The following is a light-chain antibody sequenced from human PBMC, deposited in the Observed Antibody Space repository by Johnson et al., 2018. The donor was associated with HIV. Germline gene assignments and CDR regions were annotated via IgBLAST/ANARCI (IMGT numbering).Light chain of an antibody. Sequence: QSVLTQPPSVSAAPGQRVNISCSGNSSNIENYFVSWYQQLPGAAPRLLIYEDNKRPSGIPDRFSGSKSGASATLGITGLQTGDEGDYYCGTWDGSLSAGAVFGTGTKVTVL. CDR3: GTWDGSLSAGAV. J-gene: IGLJ1*01. CDR1: SSNIENYF. CDR2: EDN. V-gene: IGLV1-51*02.